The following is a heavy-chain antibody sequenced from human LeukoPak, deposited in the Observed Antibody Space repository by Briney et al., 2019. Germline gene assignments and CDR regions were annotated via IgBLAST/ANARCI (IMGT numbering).Heavy chain of an antibody. Sequence: ASVKVSCKTSGYNFINYDFSWVRQAPGQGLEWMGWISAYNGNTNYAQRFQGGVTMTTDTSASTAYMELRSLGSDDTAVYYCARVGSGYSGYDIFDYWGQGTLVTVSS. CDR3: ARVGSGYSGYDIFDY. CDR1: GYNFINYD. J-gene: IGHJ4*02. D-gene: IGHD5-12*01. V-gene: IGHV1-18*01. CDR2: ISAYNGNT.